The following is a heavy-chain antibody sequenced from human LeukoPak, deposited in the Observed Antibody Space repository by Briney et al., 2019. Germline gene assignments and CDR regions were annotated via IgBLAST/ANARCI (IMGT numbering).Heavy chain of an antibody. CDR3: ARELMVRGVIITSWFDP. CDR1: GYTFTGYY. J-gene: IGHJ5*02. CDR2: INPNSGGT. Sequence: ASVTVSCKASGYTFTGYYMHWVRQAPGQGLEWMGWINPNSGGTNYAQKFQGRVTMTRDTSISTAYMELSRLRSDDTAVYYCARELMVRGVIITSWFDPWGQGTLVTVSS. V-gene: IGHV1-2*02. D-gene: IGHD3-10*01.